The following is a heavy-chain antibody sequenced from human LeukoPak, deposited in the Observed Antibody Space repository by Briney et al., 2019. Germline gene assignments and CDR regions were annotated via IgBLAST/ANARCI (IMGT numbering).Heavy chain of an antibody. CDR2: ITPLFGTA. CDR3: ARDSSGIRSLIAH. J-gene: IGHJ1*01. D-gene: IGHD6-13*01. V-gene: IGHV1-69*01. Sequence: SVKVSCKASGGTFSKYTISWVRQRPGQGLAWMGGITPLFGTANYAQKFQGRVTITADESASTAYMELSSLTSEDTAVYYCARDSSGIRSLIAHWGQGTLVTVSS. CDR1: GGTFSKYT.